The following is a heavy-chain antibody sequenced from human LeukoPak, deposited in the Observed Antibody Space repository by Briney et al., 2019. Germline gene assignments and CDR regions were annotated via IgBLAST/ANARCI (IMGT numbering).Heavy chain of an antibody. J-gene: IGHJ4*02. Sequence: GGSLRLSCAASGFTFSSYAMSWVRQAPGKGLEWVSSISSSSSYIYYADSVKGRFTISRDNAKNSLYLQMNSLRAEDTAVYYCARELELPYFDYWGQGTLVTVSS. CDR2: ISSSSSYI. V-gene: IGHV3-21*01. CDR1: GFTFSSYA. D-gene: IGHD1-7*01. CDR3: ARELELPYFDY.